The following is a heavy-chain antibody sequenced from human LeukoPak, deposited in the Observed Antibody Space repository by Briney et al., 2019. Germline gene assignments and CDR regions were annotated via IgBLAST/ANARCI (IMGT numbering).Heavy chain of an antibody. CDR1: GGSISSYY. J-gene: IGHJ6*03. Sequence: SETLSLTCTVSGGSISSYYWSWIRQPPGKGLEWIGYIYYSGSTNYNPSLKSRVTVSVDTSKNQFSLKLSSVTAADTAVYYCARGDYYGSGSYYNSLGYYYYYMDVWGKGTTVTVSS. CDR3: ARGDYYGSGSYYNSLGYYYYYMDV. D-gene: IGHD3-10*01. CDR2: IYYSGST. V-gene: IGHV4-59*01.